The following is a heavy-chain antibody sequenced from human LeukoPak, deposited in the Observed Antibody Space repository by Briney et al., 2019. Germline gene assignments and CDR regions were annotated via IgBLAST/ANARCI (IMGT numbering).Heavy chain of an antibody. CDR3: ARDSHSSSWYSEFDY. CDR2: IWYDGSNK. D-gene: IGHD6-13*01. CDR1: GFTFSSYG. Sequence: PGGSLRLSCEASGFTFSSYGMHWVRQAPGKGLEWVAVIWYDGSNKYYADSVKGRFTISRDNSKNTLYLQMNSLRVEDTAMYYCARDSHSSSWYSEFDYWGQGTLVTVSS. V-gene: IGHV3-33*01. J-gene: IGHJ4*02.